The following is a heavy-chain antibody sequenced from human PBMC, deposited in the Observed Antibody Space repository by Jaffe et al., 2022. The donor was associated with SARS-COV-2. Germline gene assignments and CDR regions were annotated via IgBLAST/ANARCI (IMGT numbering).Heavy chain of an antibody. CDR3: ASGYCSSTSCLHFDY. CDR2: IWYDGSNK. D-gene: IGHD2-2*01. CDR1: GFTFSSYG. Sequence: QVQLVESGGGVVQPGRSLRLSCAASGFTFSSYGMHWVRQAPGKGLEWVAVIWYDGSNKYYADSVKGRFTISRDNSKNTLYLQMNSLRAEDTAVYYCASGYCSSTSCLHFDYWGQGTLVTVSS. J-gene: IGHJ4*02. V-gene: IGHV3-33*01.